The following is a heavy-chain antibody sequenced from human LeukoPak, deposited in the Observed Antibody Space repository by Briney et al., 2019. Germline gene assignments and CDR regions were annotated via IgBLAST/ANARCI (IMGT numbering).Heavy chain of an antibody. Sequence: GGSLRLSCVGSGFEESGFNFRNSGMHWVRQAPGKGLEWIAVIWYDGSNKYYADSVKGRFTISRDNSKNTLYLQMNSLRAEDTAVYYCARESVKSAAEVYFDYWGQGTLVTVSS. V-gene: IGHV3-33*01. D-gene: IGHD6-13*01. CDR3: ARESVKSAAEVYFDY. CDR1: GFEESGFNFRNSG. J-gene: IGHJ4*02. CDR2: IWYDGSNK.